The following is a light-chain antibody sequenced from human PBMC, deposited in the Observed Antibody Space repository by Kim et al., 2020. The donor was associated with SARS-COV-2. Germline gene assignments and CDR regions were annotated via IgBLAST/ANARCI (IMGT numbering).Light chain of an antibody. Sequence: ASIGDRVTITCQASQDINDYLDWYQQKPGEVPKLLIYDATRLDTGVPSRFSGSGSGTDFTLTISSLQPEDIATYYCHQYDKFPQTFGQGTKVEIK. J-gene: IGKJ1*01. CDR1: QDINDY. CDR3: HQYDKFPQT. V-gene: IGKV1-33*01. CDR2: DAT.